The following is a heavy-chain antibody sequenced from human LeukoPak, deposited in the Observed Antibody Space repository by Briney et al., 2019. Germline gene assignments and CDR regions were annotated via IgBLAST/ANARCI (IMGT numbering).Heavy chain of an antibody. CDR3: GRNGVVAENSLYVDE. CDR1: GYPINWYG. V-gene: IGHV1-18*01. J-gene: IGHJ4*01. Sequence: GSVRVSCKASGYPINWYGFTWVRQAPGHGLEWMGWIRAKNGDTNFAQKFQGRDIITTETSTRTSHMEVRGLTSDDTAVYYCGRNGVVAENSLYVDEWGHGNLFSVSP. D-gene: IGHD2-8*01. CDR2: IRAKNGDT.